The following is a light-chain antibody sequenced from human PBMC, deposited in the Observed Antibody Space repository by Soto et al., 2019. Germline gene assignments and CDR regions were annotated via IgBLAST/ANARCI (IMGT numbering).Light chain of an antibody. Sequence: SYELTQPLSVSVALGQTARITCGGNNIGSKNVHWYRQKSDQAPVVVIYRDANRPAGIPERFSGSNSGNTATLTISRAQAGAEADYYCQVWDSSTVVFGGGTKLTVL. CDR1: NIGSKN. CDR2: RDA. V-gene: IGLV3-9*01. CDR3: QVWDSSTVV. J-gene: IGLJ2*01.